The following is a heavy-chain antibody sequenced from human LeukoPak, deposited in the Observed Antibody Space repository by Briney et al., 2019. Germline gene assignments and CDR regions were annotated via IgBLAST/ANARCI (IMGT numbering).Heavy chain of an antibody. D-gene: IGHD6-19*01. CDR2: IYAGGST. Sequence: GGSLRLSCAASGFTVSSNYMNWVRQAPGRGLEWVSVIYAGGSTYYADSVKGRFSISRDNSKNTLYLQMNSLRAEDTAVYYCARDRGSGWYSAFDIWGQGTMVTVSS. CDR1: GFTVSSNY. V-gene: IGHV3-66*01. CDR3: ARDRGSGWYSAFDI. J-gene: IGHJ3*02.